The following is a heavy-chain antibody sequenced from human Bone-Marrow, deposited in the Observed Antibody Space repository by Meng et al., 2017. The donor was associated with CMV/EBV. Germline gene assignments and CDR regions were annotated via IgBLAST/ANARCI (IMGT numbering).Heavy chain of an antibody. D-gene: IGHD2-2*01. CDR3: ATVRAVCTSTSCSHFAIDV. Sequence: SETLSLTCSVSGYYISNGYYWGWIRQPPGKGLEWIGNIYYSGTTYYNPSLKSRVTMSVDTSKNQFSLQLSSVTAADTALYFCATVRAVCTSTSCSHFAIDVWGQGTAVTGSS. J-gene: IGHJ6*01. CDR1: GYYISNGYY. CDR2: IYYSGTT. V-gene: IGHV4-38-2*02.